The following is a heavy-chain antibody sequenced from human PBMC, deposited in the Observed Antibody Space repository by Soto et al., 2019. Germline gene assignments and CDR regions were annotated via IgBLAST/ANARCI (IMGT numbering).Heavy chain of an antibody. CDR2: IYSSGST. J-gene: IGHJ5*02. CDR3: AGGLSAFDP. CDR1: GGSMSTYF. Sequence: SLTCGVSGGSMSTYFWSWIRQPAGKGLEWIGRIYSSGSTNYNPSLKSRVTISVDTSKNEFSLRLNSMTAADTAVYYCAGGLSAFDPWGQGTLVTVSS. V-gene: IGHV4-4*07. D-gene: IGHD3-16*01.